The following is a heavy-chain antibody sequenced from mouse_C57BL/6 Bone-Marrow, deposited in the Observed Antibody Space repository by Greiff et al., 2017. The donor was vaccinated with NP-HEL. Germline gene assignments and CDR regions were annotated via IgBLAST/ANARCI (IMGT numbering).Heavy chain of an antibody. V-gene: IGHV1-72*01. D-gene: IGHD1-1*01. J-gene: IGHJ1*03. CDR3: ARYYYGSRGWYFDV. Sequence: VQLQQPGADLVKPGASVKLSCKASGYTFTSYWMHWVKQRPGRGLEWIGRIDPNSGGTKFNEKFKTKATLTVDKPSSTAYMQLSSLTSEDSAVYYCARYYYGSRGWYFDVWGTGTTLTVSS. CDR2: IDPNSGGT. CDR1: GYTFTSYW.